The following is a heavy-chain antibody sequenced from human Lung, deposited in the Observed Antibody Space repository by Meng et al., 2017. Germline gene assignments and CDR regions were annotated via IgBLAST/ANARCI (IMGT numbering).Heavy chain of an antibody. Sequence: QVPLVQSGAALKKPGASVKIACKASGYIFTSYAIRWVRQAPGQRLEWMGWINAGNGYTKYSQQFQGGVTITRDTSASTAYMELSNLTSEDAAVYYCARSPNYSGSGSYYKGWFDPWGQGTLVTVSS. V-gene: IGHV1-3*01. J-gene: IGHJ5*02. CDR1: GYIFTSYA. CDR2: INAGNGYT. D-gene: IGHD3-10*01. CDR3: ARSPNYSGSGSYYKGWFDP.